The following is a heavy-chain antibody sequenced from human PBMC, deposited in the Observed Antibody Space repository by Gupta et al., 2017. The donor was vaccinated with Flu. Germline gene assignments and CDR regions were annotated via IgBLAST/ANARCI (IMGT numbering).Heavy chain of an antibody. D-gene: IGHD2-2*01. J-gene: IGHJ5*01. Sequence: QLQLQESGPGLVKPSETLSLTCTVSGGSISSYKYYWGWIRQPPGKGLEWIGSVYYRGSSYYNPSLKSRVSISVDTSRNQFSLRLTSVTAADTAFYYCATRVLPAVVNWFDSWGQGTPVTVSS. CDR3: ATRVLPAVVNWFDS. CDR2: VYYRGSS. V-gene: IGHV4-39*01. CDR1: GGSISSYKYY.